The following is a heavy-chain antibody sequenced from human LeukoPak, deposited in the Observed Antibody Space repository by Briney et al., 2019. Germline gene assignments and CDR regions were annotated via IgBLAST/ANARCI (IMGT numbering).Heavy chain of an antibody. D-gene: IGHD6-13*01. CDR1: GYTFTSYY. V-gene: IGHV1-46*01. J-gene: IGHJ6*03. CDR2: INPSGGST. CDR3: ARGSSSWYYYYYMDV. Sequence: ASVKVSCKASGYTFTSYYMHWVRQAPGQGLEWMGIINPSGGSTSYAQKFQGRVTITRNTSISTAYMELSSLRSEDTAVYYCARGSSSWYYYYYMDVWGKGTTVTVSS.